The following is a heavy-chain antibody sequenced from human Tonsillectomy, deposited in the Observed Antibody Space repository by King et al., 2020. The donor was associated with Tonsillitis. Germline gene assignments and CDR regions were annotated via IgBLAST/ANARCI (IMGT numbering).Heavy chain of an antibody. CDR3: TRDVYDILTGYSYYFDY. CDR2: IRSKTYGGTT. V-gene: IGHV3-49*03. Sequence: VQLVESGGGLVQPGRSLRLSCTASGFTFGDYAMSWFRQAPGKGPEWVGFIRSKTYGGTTDYAASVKGRFTISRDDSKSIAYLQMNTLKTEDTAVYYCTRDVYDILTGYSYYFDYWGLGTLVTVSS. CDR1: GFTFGDYA. D-gene: IGHD3-9*01. J-gene: IGHJ4*02.